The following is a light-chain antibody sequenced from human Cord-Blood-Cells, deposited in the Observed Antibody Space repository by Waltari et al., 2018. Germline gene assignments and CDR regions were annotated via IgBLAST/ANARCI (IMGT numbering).Light chain of an antibody. CDR2: DVS. V-gene: IGLV2-14*01. J-gene: IGLJ2*01. Sequence: QSALTQPASVSGSPGQSITISCPGTSRDVGGYNYVSCYQQHPGKAPNLMIYDVSKRPSGVSNRFSGSKSGNTVSLTISGLQAEDEADYYCSSYTSSSTVVFGGGTKLTVL. CDR1: SRDVGGYNY. CDR3: SSYTSSSTVV.